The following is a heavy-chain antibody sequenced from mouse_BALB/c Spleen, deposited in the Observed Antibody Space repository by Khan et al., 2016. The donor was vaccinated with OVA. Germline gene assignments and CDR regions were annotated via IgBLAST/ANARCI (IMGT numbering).Heavy chain of an antibody. V-gene: IGHV14-3*02. D-gene: IGHD2-10*01. J-gene: IGHJ3*01. CDR2: IDPASGNV. Sequence: VQLQQPGAEFVKPGASVKVSCTASGFNIKDTYMHWINQRPQQGLVWIGRIDPASGNVRYDPKFQDKATITADASSNTAYLQLNSLTSEDSAVYYCIRGAYSGLFSFWGQGTLVTVSA. CDR3: IRGAYSGLFSF. CDR1: GFNIKDTY.